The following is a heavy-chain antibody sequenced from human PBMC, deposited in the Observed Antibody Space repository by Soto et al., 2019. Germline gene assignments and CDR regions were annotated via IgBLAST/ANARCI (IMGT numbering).Heavy chain of an antibody. Sequence: EVQLVESGEGLVKPGGSLRLSCEASGFLFSNLAMNWVRQAPGKGLEWVSSISSSGSNIYYGDSVKGRFTISRDNAKSSLYLQMNSLRAEDSAMYYCARELDGTSQIDNWGQGTLVTVSS. V-gene: IGHV3-21*01. J-gene: IGHJ4*02. D-gene: IGHD2-2*01. CDR2: ISSSGSNI. CDR1: GFLFSNLA. CDR3: ARELDGTSQIDN.